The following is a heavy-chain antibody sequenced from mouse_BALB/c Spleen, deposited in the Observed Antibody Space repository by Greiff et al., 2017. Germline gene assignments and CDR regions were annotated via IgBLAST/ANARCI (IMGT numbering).Heavy chain of an antibody. Sequence: EVKLMESGPGLVKPSQSLSLTCSVTGYSITSGYYWNWIRQFPGNKLEWMGYISYDGSNNYNPSLKNRISITRDTSKNQFFLKLNSVTTEDTATYYCARLYDGYSDYAMDYWGQGTSVTVSS. V-gene: IGHV3-6*02. D-gene: IGHD2-3*01. CDR1: GYSITSGYY. CDR2: ISYDGSN. J-gene: IGHJ4*01. CDR3: ARLYDGYSDYAMDY.